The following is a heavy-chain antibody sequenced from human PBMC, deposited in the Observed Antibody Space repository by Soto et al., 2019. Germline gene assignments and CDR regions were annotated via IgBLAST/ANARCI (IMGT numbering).Heavy chain of an antibody. V-gene: IGHV3-30*14. D-gene: IGHD5-12*01. CDR2: ISYDGSNK. CDR3: ARESARYSGYDRGGMDV. J-gene: IGHJ6*02. CDR1: GFTFSSYA. Sequence: SGGSLRLSCAASGFTFSSYAMHWVRQAPGKGLEWVAVISYDGSNKYYAGSVKGRFTISRENAKNSLYLQMNSLRAGDTAVYYCARESARYSGYDRGGMDVWGQGTTVTVSS.